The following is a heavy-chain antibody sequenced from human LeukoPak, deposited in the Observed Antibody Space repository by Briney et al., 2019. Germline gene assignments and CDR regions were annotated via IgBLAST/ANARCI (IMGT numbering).Heavy chain of an antibody. CDR1: GVSISSSKYY. CDR2: IYYSGST. Sequence: SESLSLTCSVPGVSISSSKYYSGWIRQPPGKGLEWIGSIYYSGSTYYNPSLKSRVIISVDTSKNQFSLKLGSGTAADTAVYYCARAWEQWLANWFDTWGQGTLVTVSS. V-gene: IGHV4-39*01. J-gene: IGHJ5*02. CDR3: ARAWEQWLANWFDT. D-gene: IGHD6-19*01.